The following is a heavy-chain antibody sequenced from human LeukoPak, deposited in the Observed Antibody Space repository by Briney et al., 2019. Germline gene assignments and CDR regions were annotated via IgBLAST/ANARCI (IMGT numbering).Heavy chain of an antibody. Sequence: GGSLRLSCAASGFTFSSYAMSWVRQAPGKGLEWVSAISGSGGSTYYADSVKGRFTISRDNSKNTLYLQMNSLRAEDTAIYYCARDERLLSFLKWGQGTLVTVSS. CDR2: ISGSGGST. J-gene: IGHJ4*02. CDR1: GFTFSSYA. D-gene: IGHD3-3*01. CDR3: ARDERLLSFLK. V-gene: IGHV3-23*01.